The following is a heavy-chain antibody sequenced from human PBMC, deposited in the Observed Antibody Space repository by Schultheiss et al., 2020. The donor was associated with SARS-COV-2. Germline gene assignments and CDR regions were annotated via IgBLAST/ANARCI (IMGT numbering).Heavy chain of an antibody. J-gene: IGHJ5*02. CDR1: GGSVSSGSYY. D-gene: IGHD3-3*01. CDR2: IYYSGST. CDR3: ARGPGYDFWSGYSVNWFDP. V-gene: IGHV4-61*01. Sequence: SETLSLTCTVSGGSVSSGSYYWSWIRQPPGKGLEWIGYIYYSGSTNYNPSLKSRVTISVDTSKNQFSLKLSSVTAADTAVYYCARGPGYDFWSGYSVNWFDPWGQGTLVTVSS.